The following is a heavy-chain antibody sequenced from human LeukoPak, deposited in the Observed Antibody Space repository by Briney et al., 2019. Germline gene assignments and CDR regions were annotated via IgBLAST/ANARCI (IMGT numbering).Heavy chain of an antibody. D-gene: IGHD3-10*01. V-gene: IGHV1-18*04. CDR1: GYTFTGYY. CDR3: ARDWVTYYYGSGSYYDY. J-gene: IGHJ4*02. Sequence: GASVKVSCKASGYTFTGYYMHCVRQAPGQGLEWMGWISAYNGNTNYAQKLQGRVTMTTDTSTSTAYMELRSLRSDDTAVYYCARDWVTYYYGSGSYYDYWGQGTLVTVSS. CDR2: ISAYNGNT.